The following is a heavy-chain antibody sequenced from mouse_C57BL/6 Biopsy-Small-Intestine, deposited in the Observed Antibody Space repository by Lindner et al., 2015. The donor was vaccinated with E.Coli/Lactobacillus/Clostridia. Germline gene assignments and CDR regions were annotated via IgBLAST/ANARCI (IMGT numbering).Heavy chain of an antibody. Sequence: EVQLQESGPSLVRPSQTLSLTCTVTGFSINSDCYWIWIRQFPGNKLEYIGYTFYSGITYYNPSLESRAYITRDTSKNQFSLKLSSVTTEDTATYYCARYYYSGTYWYFDVWGTGTTVPVSS. V-gene: IGHV3-3*01. D-gene: IGHD1-1*01. J-gene: IGHJ1*03. CDR3: ARYYYSGTYWYFDV. CDR2: TFYSGIT. CDR1: GFSINSDCY.